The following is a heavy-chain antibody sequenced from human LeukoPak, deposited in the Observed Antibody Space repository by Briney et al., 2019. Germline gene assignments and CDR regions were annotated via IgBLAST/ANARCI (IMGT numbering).Heavy chain of an antibody. CDR1: GGTFSSHA. CDR2: IIPIFGTA. D-gene: IGHD6-6*01. CDR3: ARDQLHTPPYSSSENWFDP. J-gene: IGHJ5*02. V-gene: IGHV1-69*05. Sequence: SVKVSCKASGGTFSSHAISWVRQAPGQGLEWMGGIIPIFGTANYAQKFQGRVTITTDESTSTAYMELSSLRSEDTAVYYCARDQLHTPPYSSSENWFDPWGQGTLVTVSS.